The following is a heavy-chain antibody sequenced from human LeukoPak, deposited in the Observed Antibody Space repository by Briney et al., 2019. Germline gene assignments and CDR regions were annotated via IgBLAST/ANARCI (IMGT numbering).Heavy chain of an antibody. CDR3: ARDSLAAAGNAFDI. CDR2: IYTSGST. V-gene: IGHV4-4*07. Sequence: PSETLSLTCTVSGGSISSYYWSWIRQPAGKGLEWIGRIYTSGSTNYNPSLKSRVTMSVDTSKNQFSLKLSSVTAADTAVYYCARDSLAAAGNAFDIWGQGTMVTFSS. CDR1: GGSISSYY. J-gene: IGHJ3*02. D-gene: IGHD6-13*01.